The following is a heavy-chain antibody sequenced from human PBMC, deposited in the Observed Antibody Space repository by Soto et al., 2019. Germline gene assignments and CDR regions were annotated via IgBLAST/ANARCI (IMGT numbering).Heavy chain of an antibody. J-gene: IGHJ6*02. V-gene: IGHV1-69*02. D-gene: IGHD2-2*01. Sequence: QVQLVQSGAEVKKPGSSVKVSCKASGGTFSSYTISWVRQAPGQGLEWMGRIIPILGIANYAQKFQGRVTITADKSTSTXYXXLSSLRSEDTAVYYCAGPDCSSTSCYRGYYYGMDVWGQGTTVTVSS. CDR2: IIPILGIA. CDR3: AGPDCSSTSCYRGYYYGMDV. CDR1: GGTFSSYT.